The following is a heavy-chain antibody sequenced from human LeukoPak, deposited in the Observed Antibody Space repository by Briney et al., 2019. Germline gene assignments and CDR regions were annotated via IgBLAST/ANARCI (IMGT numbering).Heavy chain of an antibody. CDR1: GGSISSYY. V-gene: IGHV4-59*08. CDR2: IYYSGST. D-gene: IGHD6-6*01. J-gene: IGHJ4*02. CDR3: ARCGLAARPDTYFDY. Sequence: SETLSLTCTVSGGSISSYYWSWNRQPPGKGLEWIGYIYYSGSTYYNPSLKSRVTISVDTSKNQFSLKLSSVTAADTAVYYCARCGLAARPDTYFDYWGQGILVTVSS.